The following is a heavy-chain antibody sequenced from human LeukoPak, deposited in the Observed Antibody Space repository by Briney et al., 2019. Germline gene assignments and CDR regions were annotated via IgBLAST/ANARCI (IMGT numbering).Heavy chain of an antibody. Sequence: SETLSLTCTVSGGSISNYYWSWIRQPPGKGLEWIGYIYYSGSTNYNPSLKSRVTISVDTSKNQFSLKLSSVTAADTAVYYCARSLGDGYNFGYWGQGTLVTVSS. J-gene: IGHJ4*02. CDR2: IYYSGST. V-gene: IGHV4-59*01. CDR3: ARSLGDGYNFGY. D-gene: IGHD5-24*01. CDR1: GGSISNYY.